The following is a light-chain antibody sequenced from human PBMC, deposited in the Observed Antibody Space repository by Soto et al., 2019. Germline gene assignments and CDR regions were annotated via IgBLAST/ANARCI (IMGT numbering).Light chain of an antibody. J-gene: IGKJ2*01. CDR3: QQYGSSPPYT. V-gene: IGKV3-20*01. CDR1: QSVNSNH. CDR2: GAS. Sequence: EIVLTQSPGTLSLSPGEGATLSCRASQSVNSNHLAWYQQKPGQAPRLLIFGASSRASDIPDRFSGSGSGTDFTLTISRLEPEDFVVYYCQQYGSSPPYTFGQGTKLEIK.